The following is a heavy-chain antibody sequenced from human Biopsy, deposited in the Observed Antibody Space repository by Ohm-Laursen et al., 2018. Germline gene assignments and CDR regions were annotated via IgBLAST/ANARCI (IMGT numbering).Heavy chain of an antibody. CDR1: GFTFSSYA. CDR2: FSGSGGST. J-gene: IGHJ5*02. CDR3: ATEVVPAGIGGHWLDP. Sequence: GSLRLSCAASGFTFSSYAMTWVRQAPGKGLEWVSAFSGSGGSTYYADSVKGRFTISRDNSKNTLFLQMNSLRAEDTAVYYCATEVVPAGIGGHWLDPWGQGTLVTVSS. V-gene: IGHV3-23*01. D-gene: IGHD2-2*01.